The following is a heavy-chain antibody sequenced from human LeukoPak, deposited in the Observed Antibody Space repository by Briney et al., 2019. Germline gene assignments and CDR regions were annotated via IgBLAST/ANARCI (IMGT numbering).Heavy chain of an antibody. J-gene: IGHJ4*02. Sequence: PGGSLRLSCAGAGFTFGGYGMHWFRQTPGKGLEWVAVIAYDGSRAFYADSVKGRFTISRDNSENTLFLQMNSLRAEDTAVYYCATKTSSGDRYFDYWGQGALVTVSS. CDR2: IAYDGSRA. V-gene: IGHV3-33*01. CDR1: GFTFGGYG. CDR3: ATKTSSGDRYFDY. D-gene: IGHD4-17*01.